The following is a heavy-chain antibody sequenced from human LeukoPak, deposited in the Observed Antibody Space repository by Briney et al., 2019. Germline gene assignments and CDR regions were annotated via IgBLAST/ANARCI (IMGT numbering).Heavy chain of an antibody. V-gene: IGHV1-2*02. CDR1: GYTFTGYY. Sequence: ASVTVSCKASGYTFTGYYMHWVRQAPGQGLEWMGWINPNSGGTNYAQKFQGRVTMTRDTSISTAYMELSRLRSDDTAVYYCARDTRPQGYSSGWYIRYYYYYYMDVWGKGTTVTVSS. D-gene: IGHD6-19*01. CDR3: ARDTRPQGYSSGWYIRYYYYYYMDV. CDR2: INPNSGGT. J-gene: IGHJ6*03.